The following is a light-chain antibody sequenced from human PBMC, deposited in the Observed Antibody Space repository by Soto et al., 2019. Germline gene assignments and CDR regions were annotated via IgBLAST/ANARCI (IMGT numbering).Light chain of an antibody. CDR1: QSISDW. Sequence: DIQMTQSPSTLSASVGDRVTITCRASQSISDWLAWYQQKPGKAPKLLIYDASSVDSGVPSRFSGSGSATEFTLTISSLQPDDFATYYCQQYSSYSTFGQGTKVDIK. CDR2: DAS. V-gene: IGKV1-5*01. J-gene: IGKJ1*01. CDR3: QQYSSYST.